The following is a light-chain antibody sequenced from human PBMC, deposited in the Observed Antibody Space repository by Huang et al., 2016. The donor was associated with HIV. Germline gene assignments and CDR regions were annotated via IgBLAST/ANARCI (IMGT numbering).Light chain of an antibody. V-gene: IGKV3-20*01. J-gene: IGKJ4*01. CDR1: ENITSNF. Sequence: EIVLTQSPATVSLSPGDGATVSCRARENITSNFLAWYQQRPGQAPRLLINGASRRANGIPDRFSGSGSGTDFTLTITRLEPEDFAMYLCQQYGSSPLTFGRGTKVEI. CDR2: GAS. CDR3: QQYGSSPLT.